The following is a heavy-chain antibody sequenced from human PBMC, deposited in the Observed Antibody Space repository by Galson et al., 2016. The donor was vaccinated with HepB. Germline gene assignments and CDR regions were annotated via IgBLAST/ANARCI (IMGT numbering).Heavy chain of an antibody. J-gene: IGHJ6*02. V-gene: IGHV1-18*01. Sequence: SVKVSCKASGYTFTNYGFHWVRQAPGQGLEWMAWMSAYNGDVHLAQKLQGRVTVTTDPSTSTAYMEVRSLQPYDTAVYYCARRSSTNKGPDVWGQGTTVTV. CDR1: GYTFTNYG. CDR2: MSAYNGDV. D-gene: IGHD2-2*01. CDR3: ARRSSTNKGPDV.